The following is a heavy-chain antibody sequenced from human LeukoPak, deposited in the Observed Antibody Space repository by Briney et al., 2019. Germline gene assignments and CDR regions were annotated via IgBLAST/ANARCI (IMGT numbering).Heavy chain of an antibody. Sequence: SGPTLVKPPQTLTLTCAVSGFSVASNGVGVGWIRQPPGKALEWLALIYWDDDKRYNPSLKNRLTITKDTSKNQVVLTMTNMDPVDTATYFCAHLNLYDSGWYGTFDFWGQGTQVTVSS. V-gene: IGHV2-5*02. CDR1: GFSVASNGVG. D-gene: IGHD6-19*01. CDR2: IYWDDDK. CDR3: AHLNLYDSGWYGTFDF. J-gene: IGHJ4*02.